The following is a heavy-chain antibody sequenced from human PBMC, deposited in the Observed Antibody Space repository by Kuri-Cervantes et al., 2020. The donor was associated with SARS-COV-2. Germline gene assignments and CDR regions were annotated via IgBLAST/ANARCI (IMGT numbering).Heavy chain of an antibody. CDR1: GYPISSGYY. CDR2: IYHSGST. D-gene: IGHD4-11*01. V-gene: IGHV4-38-2*01. Sequence: SQTLSLTCAVSGYPISSGYYWGWIRQPPGKGLEWIGSIYHSGSTYYNPSLKSRVTISVDTSKNQFSLKLSSVTAADTAVYYCARLHRAQIWFDPWGQGTLVTVSS. CDR3: ARLHRAQIWFDP. J-gene: IGHJ5*02.